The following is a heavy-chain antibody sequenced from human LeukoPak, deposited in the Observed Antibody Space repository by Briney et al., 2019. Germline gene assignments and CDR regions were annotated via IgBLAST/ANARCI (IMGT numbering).Heavy chain of an antibody. V-gene: IGHV4-39*07. J-gene: IGHJ5*02. D-gene: IGHD4-17*01. CDR2: IYYSGST. CDR3: ARDYAYGDYVWFDP. Sequence: PSETLSLTCTVSGGSISSSSYYWGWIRQPPGKGLEWIGSIYYSGSTYYNPSLKSRVTISVDRSKNQFSLKLSSVTAADTAVYYCARDYAYGDYVWFDPWGQGTLVTVSS. CDR1: GGSISSSSYY.